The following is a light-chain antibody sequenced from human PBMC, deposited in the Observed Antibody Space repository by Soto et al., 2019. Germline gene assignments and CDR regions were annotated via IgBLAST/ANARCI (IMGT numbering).Light chain of an antibody. CDR1: QDISRF. Sequence: DVPMTQSPSAMSASVGDRVTITCRASQDISRFVAWFQQKPGKAPERLIYDTSNLQPGVPSRFSGSGSGTEFTLAISCLQPEDFATYYCLQHNNYPYTFGQGTKLEIK. CDR3: LQHNNYPYT. J-gene: IGKJ2*01. V-gene: IGKV1-17*03. CDR2: DTS.